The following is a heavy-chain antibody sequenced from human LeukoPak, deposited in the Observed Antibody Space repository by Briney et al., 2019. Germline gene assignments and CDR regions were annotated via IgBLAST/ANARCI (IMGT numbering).Heavy chain of an antibody. CDR1: GFTFSDYY. V-gene: IGHV3-11*01. D-gene: IGHD3-22*01. J-gene: IGHJ4*02. CDR3: AEGLTVYYDSRGLI. CDR2: ISSSGSYI. Sequence: GGSLRLSCAASGFTFSDYYMSWIRQAPGKGLEGVSYISSSGSYIYYADSVKGRFTISRDNAKNSLYLQMNSLRAEDTGVYFCAEGLTVYYDSRGLIWGQGTLVTVSS.